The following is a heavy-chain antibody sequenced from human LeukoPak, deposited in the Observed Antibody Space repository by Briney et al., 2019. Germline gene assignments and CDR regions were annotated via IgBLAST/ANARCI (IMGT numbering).Heavy chain of an antibody. J-gene: IGHJ5*02. D-gene: IGHD3-10*01. V-gene: IGHV4-4*07. CDR1: GASISSYY. CDR2: TSTTVGT. CDR3: AGGYGSGTYSA. Sequence: SETLSLTCTVSGASISSYYWSWIRQPAGKGLEWLGRTSTTVGTYYSPSLKSRVTMSLDTSKNQFSLRLTSVTAGDTAVYFCAGGYGSGTYSAWGQGTLVTVSS.